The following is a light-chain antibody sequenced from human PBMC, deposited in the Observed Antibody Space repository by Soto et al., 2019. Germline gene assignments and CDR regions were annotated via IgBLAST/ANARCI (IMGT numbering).Light chain of an antibody. J-gene: IGKJ4*01. CDR3: QQYSDWPPLT. CDR2: GVS. Sequence: EIVMTQSPATLSVSPGERATLSCRASQSISSSLAWYQHKAGQAPRLLIHGVSTRATGIPDRFSGSGSGTEFALTISSLQTEDCAVYYCQQYSDWPPLTFGGGTKVEIK. CDR1: QSISSS. V-gene: IGKV3-15*01.